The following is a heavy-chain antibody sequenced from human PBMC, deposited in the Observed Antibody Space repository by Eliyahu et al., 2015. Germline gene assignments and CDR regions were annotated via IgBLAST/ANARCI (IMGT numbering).Heavy chain of an antibody. D-gene: IGHD5-24*01. CDR3: ARGDHEGWLQFFFDY. J-gene: IGHJ4*02. CDR2: IKPNGGGT. V-gene: IGHV1-2*02. Sequence: QVQLVQSGAEVKKPGASVKVXCKTSGYPFXXYYLHWVRQAPGQGLEWMGWIKPNGGGTNYAQRFQGRVTMTGDTSITTAYMELSRLRSDDTAVYYCARGDHEGWLQFFFDYWGQGTQVTVSS. CDR1: GYPFXXYY.